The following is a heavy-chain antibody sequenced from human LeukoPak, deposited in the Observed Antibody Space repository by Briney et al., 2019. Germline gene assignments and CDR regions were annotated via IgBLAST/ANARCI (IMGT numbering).Heavy chain of an antibody. D-gene: IGHD3-9*01. CDR1: GFTFSSYS. CDR3: ARDWYYDILTGYPTHNWFDP. V-gene: IGHV3-30*03. J-gene: IGHJ5*02. CDR2: ISYDGSNK. Sequence: GGSLRLSCAASGFTFSSYSMNWVRQAPGKGLEWVAVISYDGSNKYYADSVKGRFTISRDNSKNTLYLQMNSLRAEDTAVYYCARDWYYDILTGYPTHNWFDPWGQGTLVTVSS.